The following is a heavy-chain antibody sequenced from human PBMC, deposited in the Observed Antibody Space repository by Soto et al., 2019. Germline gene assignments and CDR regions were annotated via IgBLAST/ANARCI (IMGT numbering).Heavy chain of an antibody. D-gene: IGHD3-9*01. Sequence: QVQLVQSGAEVKKPGASVKVSCKASGYTFTSYGISWVRQAPGQGLEWMGWISAYNGNTNYEQKLQGRVTMTTDTSTSTAYMELRSLRSDDTAVYYCARDGAAGRYFDWLLRGIHDYYMDVWGKGTTVTVSS. CDR1: GYTFTSYG. V-gene: IGHV1-18*01. J-gene: IGHJ6*03. CDR3: ARDGAAGRYFDWLLRGIHDYYMDV. CDR2: ISAYNGNT.